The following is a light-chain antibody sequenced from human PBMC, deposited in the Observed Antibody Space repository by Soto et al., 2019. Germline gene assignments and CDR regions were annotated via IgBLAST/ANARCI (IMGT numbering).Light chain of an antibody. V-gene: IGKV3-15*01. CDR2: GAS. CDR3: QQYYSCPPLT. J-gene: IGKJ4*01. CDR1: QNVNSN. Sequence: EVVMTQSPVTLSVSPGERATLSCRASQNVNSNLAWYRQKPGQAPRLLIYGASTRATGIPARFSGSGSGTEFSLTISSLQSEDFAIYYCQQYYSCPPLTFGGGTKVEI.